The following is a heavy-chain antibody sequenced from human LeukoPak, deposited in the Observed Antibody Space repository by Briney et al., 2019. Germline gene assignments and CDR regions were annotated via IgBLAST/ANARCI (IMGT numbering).Heavy chain of an antibody. J-gene: IGHJ4*02. D-gene: IGHD3-22*01. V-gene: IGHV1-46*01. CDR1: GYTFTSYY. Sequence: GASVKVSCKASGYTFTSYYMHWVRQAPGQGLEWMGIINPSGGSTSYAQKFQGRVTMTRDTSTSTVYMELSSLRSDDTAVYYCARDLEYYYDSSGYYSGLFDYWGQGTLVTVSS. CDR3: ARDLEYYYDSSGYYSGLFDY. CDR2: INPSGGST.